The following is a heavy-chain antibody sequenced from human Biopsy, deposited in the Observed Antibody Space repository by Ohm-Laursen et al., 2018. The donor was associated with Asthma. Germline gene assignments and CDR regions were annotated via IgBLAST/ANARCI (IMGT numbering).Heavy chain of an antibody. V-gene: IGHV1-69*13. CDR1: GGSFDTYA. CDR3: ARAIHGGNSDRLDFYYYGLDI. Sequence: ASVKVSCNASGGSFDTYAISWLRQAPGQGLEWMGGILPIFGTADYAQKFQARVTISADESTSTVYMELSSLRSEDTAVYYCARAIHGGNSDRLDFYYYGLDIWGQGTTVTVSS. CDR2: ILPIFGTA. D-gene: IGHD4-23*01. J-gene: IGHJ6*02.